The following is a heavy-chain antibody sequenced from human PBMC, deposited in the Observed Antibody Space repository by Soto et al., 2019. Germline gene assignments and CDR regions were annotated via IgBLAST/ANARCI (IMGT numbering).Heavy chain of an antibody. CDR3: ASGDDSRFYYYYYGMDV. Sequence: QVQLVQSGAEVKKPGSSVKVSCTASGGTFSSYAISWVRQAPGQGLEWMGGIIPIFGTANYAQKFQGRVTITADESTSTAYMELSSLRSEDTAVYYCASGDDSRFYYYYYGMDVWGQGTTVTVSS. V-gene: IGHV1-69*01. J-gene: IGHJ6*02. CDR1: GGTFSSYA. D-gene: IGHD3-22*01. CDR2: IIPIFGTA.